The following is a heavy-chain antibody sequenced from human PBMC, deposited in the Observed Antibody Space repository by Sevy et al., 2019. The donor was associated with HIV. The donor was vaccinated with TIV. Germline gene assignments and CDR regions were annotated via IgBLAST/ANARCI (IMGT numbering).Heavy chain of an antibody. CDR3: TRGLSTADTPEYYFDY. V-gene: IGHV3-49*03. CDR1: GFTFDDYA. Sequence: GGFLRLSCTTSGFTFDDYAMSWFRQAPGKGLEWVAFITRNSYEAYGGTTDYGASVKGRFIISRDDSKSIAYLPMNSLKTEDTTVYTSTRGLSTADTPEYYFDYWGQGTLVTVSS. CDR2: ITRNSYEAYGGTT. D-gene: IGHD2-15*01. J-gene: IGHJ4*02.